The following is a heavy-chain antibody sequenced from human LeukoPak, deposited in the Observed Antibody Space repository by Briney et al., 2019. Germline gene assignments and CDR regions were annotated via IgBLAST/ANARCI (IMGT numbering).Heavy chain of an antibody. CDR3: ARDRRWNVGYYGMDV. D-gene: IGHD1-1*01. CDR1: GFSIRNYW. Sequence: GGSLRLSCAASGFSIRNYWITWFRQAPGKGLEWVANIKQDGSKQYYVDSVKGRFTISRDNSKNTLYLQMNSLRAEDTAVYYCARDRRWNVGYYGMDVWGQGTTVTVSS. V-gene: IGHV3-7*03. CDR2: IKQDGSKQ. J-gene: IGHJ6*02.